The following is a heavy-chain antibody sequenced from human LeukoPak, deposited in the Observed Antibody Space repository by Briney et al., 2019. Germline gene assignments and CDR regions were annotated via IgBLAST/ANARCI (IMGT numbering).Heavy chain of an antibody. V-gene: IGHV3-74*01. CDR2: INSDGSST. J-gene: IGHJ4*02. CDR1: GFTFSSYW. D-gene: IGHD6-13*01. Sequence: GGSLRLSCAASGFTFSSYWMHWVRQAPGKGLVWVSRINSDGSSTSYADSVKGRLTISRDNAKNTLYLQMNSLRAEDTAVYYCARGASSSWYQGPYYFDYWGQGTLVTVSS. CDR3: ARGASSSWYQGPYYFDY.